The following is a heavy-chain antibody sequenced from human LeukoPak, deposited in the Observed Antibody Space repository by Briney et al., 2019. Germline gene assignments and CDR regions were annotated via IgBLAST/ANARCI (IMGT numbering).Heavy chain of an antibody. V-gene: IGHV1-58*02. CDR3: ARGQRGYSGYDWCLDY. Sequence: SVKVSCKASGFTFTSSAMQWVRQARGQRLEWIGWIVVGSGNTNYAQKFQERVTITRDMSTSTAYMELSSLRSEDTAVYYCARGQRGYSGYDWCLDYWGQGALVTVSS. D-gene: IGHD5-12*01. J-gene: IGHJ4*02. CDR1: GFTFTSSA. CDR2: IVVGSGNT.